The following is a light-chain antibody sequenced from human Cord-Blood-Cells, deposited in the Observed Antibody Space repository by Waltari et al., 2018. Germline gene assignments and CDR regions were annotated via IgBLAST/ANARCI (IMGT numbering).Light chain of an antibody. Sequence: EIVMTQSPATLTVSPGERATLSCRASQSVSSTLAWYQQKPRQAPRLLIYGASTRATGIPARFSGSGSGTEFTLTISSLQSEDFAVYYCQQYNNGLTFGGGTKVEIK. CDR1: QSVSST. CDR3: QQYNNGLT. V-gene: IGKV3-15*01. CDR2: GAS. J-gene: IGKJ4*01.